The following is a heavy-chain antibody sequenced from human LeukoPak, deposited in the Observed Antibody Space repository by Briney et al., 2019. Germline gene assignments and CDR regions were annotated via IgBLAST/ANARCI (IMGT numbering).Heavy chain of an antibody. CDR2: ISHNGETK. V-gene: IGHV3-11*01. CDR1: GFTFSDHY. Sequence: GGSLRLSCAASGFTFSDHYVIWLRQAPGKGLEAISYISHNGETKYYADSVKGRLSISRDNAKSSPYLQMNSLRVEDTAVYYCARDRHGYFDYWGQGTLVTVSS. J-gene: IGHJ4*02. D-gene: IGHD6-13*01. CDR3: ARDRHGYFDY.